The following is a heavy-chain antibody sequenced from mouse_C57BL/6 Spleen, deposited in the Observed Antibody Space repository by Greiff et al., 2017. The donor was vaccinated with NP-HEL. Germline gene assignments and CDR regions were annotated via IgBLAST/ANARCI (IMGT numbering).Heavy chain of an antibody. CDR3: ARGSYYDYDGYAMDY. V-gene: IGHV1-55*01. CDR2: IYPGSGST. J-gene: IGHJ4*01. D-gene: IGHD2-4*01. CDR1: GYTFTSYW. Sequence: QVQLQQSGTVLARPGASVKMSCKTSGYTFTSYWITWVKQRPGQGLEWIGDIYPGSGSTNYNEKFKSKATLTVDTSSSTAYMQLSSLTSEDSAVYYCARGSYYDYDGYAMDYWGQGTSVTVSS.